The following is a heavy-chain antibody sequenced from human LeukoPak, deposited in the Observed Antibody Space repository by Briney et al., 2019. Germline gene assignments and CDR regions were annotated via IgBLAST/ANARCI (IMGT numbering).Heavy chain of an antibody. D-gene: IGHD6-13*01. CDR3: ARVQQLPTGYHFDY. CDR1: GYTFTGYY. V-gene: IGHV1-2*06. Sequence: ASVKVSCKASGYTFTGYYMHWVRQAPGQGLEWMGRINPNSGGTNYAQKFQGRVTMTRDTSISTAYMELSRLRSDDTAVYYCARVQQLPTGYHFDYWGQGTLVTVSS. CDR2: INPNSGGT. J-gene: IGHJ4*02.